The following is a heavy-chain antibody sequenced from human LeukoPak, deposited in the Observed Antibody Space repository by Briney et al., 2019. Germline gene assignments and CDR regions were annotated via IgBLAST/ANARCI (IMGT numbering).Heavy chain of an antibody. CDR1: GDSVSSNSAA. Sequence: SQTLSLTCAISGDSVSSNSAAWNWIRQSPSRGLEWLGRTYYRSKWYNDYAVSVKSRITNNPDTSKNQFSLQLNSVTPEDTAVYYCAGDDVRIAASGWFDPWGQGTLVTVSS. CDR3: AGDDVRIAASGWFDP. CDR2: TYYRSKWYN. V-gene: IGHV6-1*01. J-gene: IGHJ5*02. D-gene: IGHD6-6*01.